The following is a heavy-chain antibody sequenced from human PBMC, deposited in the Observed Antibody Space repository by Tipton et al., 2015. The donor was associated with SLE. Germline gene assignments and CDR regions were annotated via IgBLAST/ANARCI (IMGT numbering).Heavy chain of an antibody. J-gene: IGHJ4*02. CDR2: IKQDGSEE. CDR3: AKTLFGDYGDH. Sequence: SLRLSCAASGFTFTSHWMSWVRQAPGKGLEWVANIKQDGSEEFYVDSVKGRFTISRDNAKNSLYLQMSSLRIDDTAVYYCAKTLFGDYGDHWGQGTLVTVSS. CDR1: GFTFTSHW. V-gene: IGHV3-7*03. D-gene: IGHD3-10*01.